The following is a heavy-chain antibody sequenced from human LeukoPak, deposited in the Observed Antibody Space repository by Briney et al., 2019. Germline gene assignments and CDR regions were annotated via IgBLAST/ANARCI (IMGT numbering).Heavy chain of an antibody. CDR1: VYTFTYYA. J-gene: IGHJ4*02. CDR3: TRVVTYYYGSGSHTLDDY. D-gene: IGHD3-10*01. Sequence: ASVKVSCKASVYTFTYYAMHWVRQAPGQRPEWMGWISAYNGNTNYAQKLQGRVTMTTDTSTSTAYMELRSLRSDDTAVYYCTRVVTYYYGSGSHTLDDYWGQGTLVTVSS. CDR2: ISAYNGNT. V-gene: IGHV1-18*01.